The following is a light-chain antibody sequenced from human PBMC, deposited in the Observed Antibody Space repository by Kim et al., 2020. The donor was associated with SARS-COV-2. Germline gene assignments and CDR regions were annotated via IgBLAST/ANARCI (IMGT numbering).Light chain of an antibody. CDR2: QNS. J-gene: IGLJ1*01. CDR1: KLGDKY. Sequence: SSELTQPLSVSVSPGQTASITCSGDKLGDKYACWYQQKPGQSPVLVIYQNSKRPSGIPERFSGSNSGNTATLTISGTQAMDEADYYCQAWDSSTYVFGTGTKVSVL. V-gene: IGLV3-1*01. CDR3: QAWDSSTYV.